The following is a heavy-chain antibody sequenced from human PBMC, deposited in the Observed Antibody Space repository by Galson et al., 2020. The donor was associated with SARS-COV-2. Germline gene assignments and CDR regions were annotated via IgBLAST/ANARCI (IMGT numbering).Heavy chain of an antibody. D-gene: IGHD3-22*01. CDR3: ARDDISKEITMIVVVITGSFDY. J-gene: IGHJ4*02. Sequence: GGSLRLSCAASGFTFSSYAMHWVRQAPGKGLEWVAVISYDGSNKYYADSVKGRFTISRDNSKNTLYLQMNSLRAEDTAVYYCARDDISKEITMIVVVITGSFDYWGQGTLVTVSS. CDR1: GFTFSSYA. V-gene: IGHV3-30*04. CDR2: ISYDGSNK.